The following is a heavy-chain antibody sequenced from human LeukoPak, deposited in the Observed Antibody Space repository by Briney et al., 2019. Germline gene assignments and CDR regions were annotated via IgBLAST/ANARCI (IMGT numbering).Heavy chain of an antibody. CDR2: IYHSGST. CDR1: GGSISSGGYS. J-gene: IGHJ4*02. Sequence: SQTLSLTCAVSGGSISSGGYSWSWIRQPPGKGPEWIGYIYHSGSTYYNPSLKSRVTISVDRSKNQFSLKLSSVTAADTAVYYCARGLGLFDYWGQGTLVTVSS. V-gene: IGHV4-30-2*01. CDR3: ARGLGLFDY.